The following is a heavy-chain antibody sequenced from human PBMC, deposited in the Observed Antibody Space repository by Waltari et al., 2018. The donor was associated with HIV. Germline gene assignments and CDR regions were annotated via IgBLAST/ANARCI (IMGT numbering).Heavy chain of an antibody. CDR3: ITDSGEELAFDI. CDR1: GFTFSNAW. J-gene: IGHJ3*02. CDR2: IKSKTDGGTT. D-gene: IGHD3-10*01. Sequence: EVQLVESGGGLVKPGGSLRLSCAASGFTFSNAWMSWVRQAPGKGLEWVGRIKSKTDGGTTDYAAPVKGRFTISRDDSKNTLYLQMNSLKTEDTAVYYCITDSGEELAFDIWGQGTMVTVSS. V-gene: IGHV3-15*01.